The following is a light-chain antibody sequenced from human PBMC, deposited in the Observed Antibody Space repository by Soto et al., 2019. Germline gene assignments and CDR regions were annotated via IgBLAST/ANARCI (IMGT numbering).Light chain of an antibody. V-gene: IGKV4-1*01. CDR3: QQYHSTHYT. CDR1: QSVLYSPNNKNY. Sequence: DFVMTQSPDSLTVSLGERATINCKSSQSVLYSPNNKNYLAWYQQKPGQPPKLLIYWASTRDSGVPDRFSGSGSGTDFTLTISSLQAEDVAVYYCQQYHSTHYTFGQGTKLEIK. J-gene: IGKJ2*01. CDR2: WAS.